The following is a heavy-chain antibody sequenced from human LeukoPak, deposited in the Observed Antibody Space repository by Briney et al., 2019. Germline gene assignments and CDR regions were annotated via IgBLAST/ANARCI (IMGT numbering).Heavy chain of an antibody. Sequence: SETLSFTCSVSGGSIYSPTWTWRWIRQPPERGLGWIGYIYNTGSTIYNPSLRSRVTISLETSRNQLSLKLTAVTAADAAVYYCAGEDYGGYRFDYWGQGTQVTVSS. CDR2: IYNTGST. J-gene: IGHJ4*02. V-gene: IGHV4-61*01. CDR3: AGEDYGGYRFDY. CDR1: GGSIYSPTWT. D-gene: IGHD4-23*01.